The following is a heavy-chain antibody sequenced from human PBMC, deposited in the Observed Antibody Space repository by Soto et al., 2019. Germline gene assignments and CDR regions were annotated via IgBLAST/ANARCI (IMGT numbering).Heavy chain of an antibody. CDR3: ARDPWDCGSTNCYPSSFDY. CDR2: IHTTGGRT. D-gene: IGHD2-2*01. V-gene: IGHV3-23*01. J-gene: IGHJ4*02. Sequence: HPGGSLRLSCAASGFIFSNYAMSWVRQAPGKGLEWVSTIHTTGGRTYYADSVRGRFTISRDTFRNTLYLQMNSLGAEDTAVYYCARDPWDCGSTNCYPSSFDYWGQGTLVTVSS. CDR1: GFIFSNYA.